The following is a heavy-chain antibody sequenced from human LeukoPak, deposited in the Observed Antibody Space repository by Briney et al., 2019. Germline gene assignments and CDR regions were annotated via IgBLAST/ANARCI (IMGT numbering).Heavy chain of an antibody. J-gene: IGHJ6*03. D-gene: IGHD2-2*02. Sequence: ASVKISCKVSGYTFTDYYMHWVQQAPGQGLEWMGWINPNSGGTNYAQKFQGRVTMTRDTSISTAYMELSRLRSDDTAVYYCARDQHIVVVPAAIGYYYYYMDVWGKGTTVTVSS. V-gene: IGHV1-2*02. CDR3: ARDQHIVVVPAAIGYYYYYMDV. CDR2: INPNSGGT. CDR1: GYTFTDYY.